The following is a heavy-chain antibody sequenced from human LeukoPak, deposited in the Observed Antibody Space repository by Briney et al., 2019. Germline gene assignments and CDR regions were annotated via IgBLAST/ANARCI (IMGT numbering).Heavy chain of an antibody. J-gene: IGHJ4*02. CDR3: ARDRNVMITFGGVIAPIGY. CDR2: INPNSGGT. D-gene: IGHD3-16*02. CDR1: GYTFTSYY. V-gene: IGHV1-2*02. Sequence: ASVKVSCKASGYTFTSYYMHWVRQAPGQGLEWMGWINPNSGGTNYAQKFQGRVTMTRDTSISTAYMELSRLRSDDTAVYYCARDRNVMITFGGVIAPIGYWGQGTLVTVSS.